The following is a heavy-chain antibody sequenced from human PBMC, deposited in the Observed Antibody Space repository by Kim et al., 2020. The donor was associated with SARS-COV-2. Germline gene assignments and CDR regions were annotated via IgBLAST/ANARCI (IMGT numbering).Heavy chain of an antibody. D-gene: IGHD2-15*01. Sequence: SETLSLTCAVYGGSFSGYYWSWIRQPPGKGLEWIGEINHSGSTNYNPSLKSRVTISVDTSKNQFSLKLSSVTAADTAVYYCARGGIVVVVAARPSSFDYWGQGTLVTVSS. CDR1: GGSFSGYY. J-gene: IGHJ4*02. CDR3: ARGGIVVVVAARPSSFDY. V-gene: IGHV4-34*01. CDR2: INHSGST.